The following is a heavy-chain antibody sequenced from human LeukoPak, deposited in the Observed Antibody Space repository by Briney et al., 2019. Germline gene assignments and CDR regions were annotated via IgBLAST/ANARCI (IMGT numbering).Heavy chain of an antibody. CDR2: IYYSGST. Sequence: PSETLSLTCTVSGGSISSSSYYWGWIGQPPGTGLEWIGSIYYSGSTYYNPSLKSRVTISVDTSKNQFSLKLSSVTAADTAVYYCARLRGYNYSYNIDYWGQGALVTVSS. CDR1: GGSISSSSYY. V-gene: IGHV4-39*01. CDR3: ARLRGYNYSYNIDY. J-gene: IGHJ4*02. D-gene: IGHD5-18*01.